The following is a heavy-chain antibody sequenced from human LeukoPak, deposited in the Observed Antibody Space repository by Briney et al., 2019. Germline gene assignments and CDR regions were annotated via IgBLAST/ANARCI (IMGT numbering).Heavy chain of an antibody. CDR3: ARDQTAMVPYYYYYMDV. CDR2: IYTSGST. J-gene: IGHJ6*03. V-gene: IGHV4-4*07. D-gene: IGHD5-18*01. CDR1: GGSISSYY. Sequence: SETLSLTCTVSGGSISSYYWSWIPQPAGKGLEWMGRIYTSGSTNYNPSLKSRVTMSVDTSKTKFSLKLSSVTAADTAVYYCARDQTAMVPYYYYYMDVWGKGTTVTVSS.